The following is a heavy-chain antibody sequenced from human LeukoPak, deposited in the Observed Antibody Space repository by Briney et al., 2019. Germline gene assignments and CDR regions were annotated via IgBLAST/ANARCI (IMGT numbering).Heavy chain of an antibody. CDR2: ISGSGGST. V-gene: IGHV3-23*01. CDR3: AKGRVTVVITGIDY. Sequence: PGGSLRLSCAASGFTFSSYAMSWVRQAPGKGLEWASGISGSGGSTYYADSVKGRFTISRDNSKNTLYLQMNSLRAEDTAVYYCAKGRVTVVITGIDYLGQGTLVTVSS. CDR1: GFTFSSYA. D-gene: IGHD3-22*01. J-gene: IGHJ4*02.